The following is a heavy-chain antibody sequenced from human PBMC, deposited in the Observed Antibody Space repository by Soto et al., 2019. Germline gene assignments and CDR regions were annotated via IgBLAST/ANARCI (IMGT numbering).Heavy chain of an antibody. Sequence: QLQLQESGPGLVEPSETLSLTCTVSGDSISSSPYYWGWIRQPPGKGLEWIGNIYYSGSTSYNPSLKSRVTISVDTSKNQISLKLTSVTAADTALYYCARKTGSGNYAYYGMDVWGQGTTVTVSS. D-gene: IGHD1-1*01. V-gene: IGHV4-39*01. CDR3: ARKTGSGNYAYYGMDV. J-gene: IGHJ6*02. CDR2: IYYSGST. CDR1: GDSISSSPYY.